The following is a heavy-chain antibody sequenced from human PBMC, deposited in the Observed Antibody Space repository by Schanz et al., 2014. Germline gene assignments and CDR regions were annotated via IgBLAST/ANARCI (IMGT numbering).Heavy chain of an antibody. CDR1: EFTFSSYK. Sequence: VQLVESGGGLVKPGGSLRLSCEASEFTFSSYKMNWVRQAPGKGLEWVAVIWSDGSGKYYADSVKGRFTISRDNAKNSLYLQMNSLRAEDTAVYYCAKQIHYDILTVTRNWGQGTLVTVSS. CDR3: AKQIHYDILTVTRN. J-gene: IGHJ4*02. V-gene: IGHV3-33*03. D-gene: IGHD3-9*01. CDR2: IWSDGSGK.